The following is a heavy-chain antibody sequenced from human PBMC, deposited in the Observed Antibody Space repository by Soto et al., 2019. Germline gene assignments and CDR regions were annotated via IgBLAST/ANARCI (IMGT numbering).Heavy chain of an antibody. Sequence: QVQLQESGPGLVKPSGTLSLTCAVSSGSISSSNWWSWVRQPPGKGLEWIGEIYHSGSTNYNPSLKSRLTISVDKSKNQFSLKLSSVTAADTAVYYCARERIAVADSYYYYYMDVWGKGTTVTVSS. V-gene: IGHV4-4*02. CDR1: SGSISSSNW. CDR3: ARERIAVADSYYYYYMDV. J-gene: IGHJ6*03. D-gene: IGHD6-19*01. CDR2: IYHSGST.